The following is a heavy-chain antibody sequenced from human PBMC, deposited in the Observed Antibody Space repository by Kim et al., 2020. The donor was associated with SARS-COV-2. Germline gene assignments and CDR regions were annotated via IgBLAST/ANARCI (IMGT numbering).Heavy chain of an antibody. CDR3: ARGGYCSGGSCYLFRRANYGMDV. J-gene: IGHJ6*02. D-gene: IGHD2-15*01. V-gene: IGHV4-34*01. CDR2: INHSGST. Sequence: SETLSLTCAVYGGSFSGYYWSWIRQPPGKGLEWIGEINHSGSTNYNPSLKSRVTISVDTSKNQFSLKLSSVTAADTAVYYCARGGYCSGGSCYLFRRANYGMDVWGQGTTVTVSS. CDR1: GGSFSGYY.